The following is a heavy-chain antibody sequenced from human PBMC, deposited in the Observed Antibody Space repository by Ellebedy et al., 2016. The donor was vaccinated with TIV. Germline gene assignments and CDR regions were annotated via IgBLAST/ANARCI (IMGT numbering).Heavy chain of an antibody. Sequence: MPSETLSLTCTVSGDSFSSYFWSRIRQPPGKGLEWIGNIYYSGSTNYNPSLKSQVTLSVDTSKNQFSLKLSSVTAADTAVFYCASGFSYGLLDYWGQGTLVAVSS. CDR3: ASGFSYGLLDY. V-gene: IGHV4-59*01. D-gene: IGHD5-18*01. CDR2: IYYSGST. CDR1: GDSFSSYF. J-gene: IGHJ4*02.